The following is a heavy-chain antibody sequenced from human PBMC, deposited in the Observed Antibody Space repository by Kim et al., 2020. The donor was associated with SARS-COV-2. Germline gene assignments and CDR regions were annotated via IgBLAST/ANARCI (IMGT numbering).Heavy chain of an antibody. CDR2: INTNTGNP. J-gene: IGHJ4*02. V-gene: IGHV7-4-1*02. CDR1: GYTFTSYA. CDR3: AREGDIVVVPAAPVDY. Sequence: ASVKVSCKASGYTFTSYAMNWVRQAPGQGLEWMGWINTNTGNPTYAQGFTGRFVFSLDTSVSTAYLQISSLKAEDTAVYYCAREGDIVVVPAAPVDYWAREPWSPSPQ. D-gene: IGHD2-2*01.